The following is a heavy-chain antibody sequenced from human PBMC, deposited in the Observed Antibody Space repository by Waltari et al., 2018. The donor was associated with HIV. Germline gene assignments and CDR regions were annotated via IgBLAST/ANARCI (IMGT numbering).Heavy chain of an antibody. D-gene: IGHD2-15*01. CDR3: VRGRVGCSGGGGCPGGDY. Sequence: EVQLVESGGGLVKPGGSLRLSCVASGFDFKTYSMNWVRQPLGKGLEWVSSINRDGSYLDHVDSVKCRFTVSRYNGKNSLFLQMRSLGVDDTAVYYCVRGRVGCSGGGGCPGGDYWGQGTLVTVSS. J-gene: IGHJ4*02. V-gene: IGHV3-21*01. CDR2: INRDGSYL. CDR1: GFDFKTYS.